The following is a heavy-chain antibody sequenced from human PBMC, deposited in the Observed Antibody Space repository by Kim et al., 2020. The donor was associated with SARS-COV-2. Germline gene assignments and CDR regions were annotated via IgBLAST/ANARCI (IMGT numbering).Heavy chain of an antibody. CDR1: GFTFSDYY. CDR2: ISSSSSYT. D-gene: IGHD3-22*01. Sequence: GGSLRLSCAASGFTFSDYYMSWIRQAPGKGLEWVSYISSSSSYTNYADSVKGRFTISRDNAKNSLYLQMNSLRAEDTAVYYCARGPAPKEWYDSSGYCDYWGQGTLVTVSS. V-gene: IGHV3-11*05. J-gene: IGHJ4*02. CDR3: ARGPAPKEWYDSSGYCDY.